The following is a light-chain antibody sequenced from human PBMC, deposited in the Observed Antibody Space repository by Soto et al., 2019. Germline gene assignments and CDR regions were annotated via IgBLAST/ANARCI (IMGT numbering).Light chain of an antibody. V-gene: IGKV1-5*03. Sequence: DIQMTQSPSTLSASVGDGVTITCRASQIIGSWLAWYQQKPGQAPKLLIYKATNLQSGVPSRFSGSGSGTDFSLTISSLQPEDSATYFCQQYNDFQYTFGPGTKLEI. CDR1: QIIGSW. J-gene: IGKJ2*01. CDR3: QQYNDFQYT. CDR2: KAT.